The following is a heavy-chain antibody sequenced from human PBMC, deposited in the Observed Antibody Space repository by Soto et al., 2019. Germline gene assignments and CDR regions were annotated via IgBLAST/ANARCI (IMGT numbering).Heavy chain of an antibody. J-gene: IGHJ4*02. CDR2: IYSGGST. CDR1: GFTVSSNY. CDR3: ARGPTYYDILTVDY. V-gene: IGHV3-53*04. D-gene: IGHD3-9*01. Sequence: EVQLVESGGGLVQPGGSLRLSCAASGFTVSSNYMSWVRQAPGKGLEWVSVIYSGGSTYYADSVKGRFTISRHNSKNTLYLQMNSLRAEDTAVYYCARGPTYYDILTVDYWGQGTLVTVSS.